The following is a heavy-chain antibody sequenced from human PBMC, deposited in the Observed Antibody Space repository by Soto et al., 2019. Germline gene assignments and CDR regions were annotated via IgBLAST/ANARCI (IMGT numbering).Heavy chain of an antibody. Sequence: GGALRLSCAASGFPFSSYGMHSVRQAPGKGLEWVAVIWYDGSNKYYADSVKGRFTISRDNSKNTLYLQMNSLRAEDTAVYYCARNFLYSSLRDYYYGMDVWGQGTTVTVSS. CDR3: ARNFLYSSLRDYYYGMDV. J-gene: IGHJ6*02. V-gene: IGHV3-33*01. CDR2: IWYDGSNK. D-gene: IGHD5-18*01. CDR1: GFPFSSYG.